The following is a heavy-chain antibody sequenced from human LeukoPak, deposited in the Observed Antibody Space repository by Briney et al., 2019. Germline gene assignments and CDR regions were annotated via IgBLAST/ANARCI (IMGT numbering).Heavy chain of an antibody. J-gene: IGHJ6*02. CDR3: ARHFRYSSSLGYYYYGMDV. Sequence: PSETLSLTCTVSGGSISSYYWSWIRQPPGNGLEWIGYIYYSGSTNYNPSLKSRVTISVDTSKNQFSLKLSSVTAADTAVYYCARHFRYSSSLGYYYYGMDVWGQGTTVTVSS. CDR2: IYYSGST. V-gene: IGHV4-59*08. D-gene: IGHD6-6*01. CDR1: GGSISSYY.